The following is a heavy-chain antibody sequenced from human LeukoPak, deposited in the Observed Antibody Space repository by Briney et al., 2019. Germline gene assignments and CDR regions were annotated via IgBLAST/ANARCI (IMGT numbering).Heavy chain of an antibody. D-gene: IGHD6-13*01. CDR1: GFTFSSYE. CDR3: ARVFRAAAGTVYYYYYYMDV. J-gene: IGHJ6*03. Sequence: GGSLRLSCAASGFTFSSYEMNWVRQAPGEGLVWVSRISSDGSSTTYADSVKGRFTISRDNAKNTLYLQMNSLRAEDTAAYYCARVFRAAAGTVYYYYYYMDVWGKGTTVTVSS. V-gene: IGHV3-74*01. CDR2: ISSDGSST.